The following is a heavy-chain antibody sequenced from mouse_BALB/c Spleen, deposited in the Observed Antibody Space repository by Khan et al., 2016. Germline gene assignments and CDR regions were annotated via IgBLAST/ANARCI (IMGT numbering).Heavy chain of an antibody. CDR2: TNPTNGRT. CDR1: GYTFTSYW. CDR3: ARIKKIVATYFDY. Sequence: VQLQESGAELVKAGASVKMSCKASGYTFTSYWMHWVKQRLGQGLEWFAETNPTNGRTYYNEKFKSKATLTVDKSSSTAYMLLSGTTFEDSAVYYCARIKKIVATYFDYWGQGTTLTVSS. V-gene: IGHV1S81*02. J-gene: IGHJ2*01. D-gene: IGHD1-1*01.